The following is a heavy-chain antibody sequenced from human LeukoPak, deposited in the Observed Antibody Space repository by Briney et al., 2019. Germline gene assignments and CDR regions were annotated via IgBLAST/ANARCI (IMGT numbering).Heavy chain of an antibody. Sequence: GGSLRLSCAASGFTFSSYAMHWVRQAPGKGLEWVAVISYDGSNKYYADSVKGRFTISRDNSKNTLYLQMNSLRAEDTAVYYCAKDKRKGEFDYWGQGTLVTVSS. CDR1: GFTFSSYA. J-gene: IGHJ4*02. CDR3: AKDKRKGEFDY. V-gene: IGHV3-30*04. CDR2: ISYDGSNK. D-gene: IGHD3-16*01.